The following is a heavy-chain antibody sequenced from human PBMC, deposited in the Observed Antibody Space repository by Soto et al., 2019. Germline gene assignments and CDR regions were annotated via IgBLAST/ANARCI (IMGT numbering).Heavy chain of an antibody. D-gene: IGHD2-15*01. CDR1: GFTFSDYD. CDR2: TSSSGSTT. J-gene: IGHJ4*02. CDR3: ARVYCSGGSCYSIDY. V-gene: IGHV3-11*01. Sequence: GGSLRLSCAASGFTFSDYDMSWIRQAPGKGLEWVSYTSSSGSTTYYADSVKGRFTMSRDNAKNSMYLHMDSLRVEDTAVYYCARVYCSGGSCYSIDYWGQGTLVTVSS.